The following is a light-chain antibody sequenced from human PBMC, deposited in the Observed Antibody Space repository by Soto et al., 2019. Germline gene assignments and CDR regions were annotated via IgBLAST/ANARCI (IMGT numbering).Light chain of an antibody. Sequence: IQVTQAPSSLSASVGDRVTITCRASQSINTFLNWYQQRPGKAPNLLIYGASNLQSGVPSRFSGSGSGTDFTLTISSLQPEDFATYYCQQTYTSRPWTFGRGTKVDI. J-gene: IGKJ1*01. CDR1: QSINTF. V-gene: IGKV1-39*01. CDR3: QQTYTSRPWT. CDR2: GAS.